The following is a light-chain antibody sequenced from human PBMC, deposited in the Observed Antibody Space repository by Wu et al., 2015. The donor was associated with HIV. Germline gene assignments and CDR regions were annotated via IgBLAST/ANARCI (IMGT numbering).Light chain of an antibody. J-gene: IGKJ4*01. CDR3: QQFATWPYS. CDR2: DAS. Sequence: EIVMTQSPATLSTSPGNTASLSCRASQSIHSNLAWYQQKSGRPPRLLIHDASTRAKDVPARFVGSGSGTEFSLTITTLQPEDFATYYCQQFATWPYSFGGGT. V-gene: IGKV3-15*01. CDR1: QSIHSN.